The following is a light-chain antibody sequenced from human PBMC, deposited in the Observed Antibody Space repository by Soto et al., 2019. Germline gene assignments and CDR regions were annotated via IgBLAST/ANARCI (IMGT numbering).Light chain of an antibody. CDR2: DAA. V-gene: IGKV3-11*01. CDR3: LQRSNWPPYT. J-gene: IGKJ2*01. CDR1: QSVSSY. Sequence: EIVLTQSPATLSLSPGERATLSCRASQSVSSYLAWYQQKHGQAPRLLIYDAANRATGIPARFSGSGSGTDFTLTISRLEPGDFAVYYCLQRSNWPPYTFGQGTKLEIK.